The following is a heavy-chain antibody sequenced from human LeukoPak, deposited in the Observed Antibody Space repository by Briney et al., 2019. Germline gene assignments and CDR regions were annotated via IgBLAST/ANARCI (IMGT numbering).Heavy chain of an antibody. V-gene: IGHV1-3*01. CDR3: AREGYDSSGYHLIFDY. J-gene: IGHJ4*02. CDR1: GYTFTSYA. D-gene: IGHD3-22*01. Sequence: ASVKVSCKASGYTFTSYAMHWVRQAPGQRLEWMGWINAGNGNTKYSQKFQGRVTITRGTSASTAYMELSSLRSEDTAVYYCAREGYDSSGYHLIFDYWGQGTLVTVSS. CDR2: INAGNGNT.